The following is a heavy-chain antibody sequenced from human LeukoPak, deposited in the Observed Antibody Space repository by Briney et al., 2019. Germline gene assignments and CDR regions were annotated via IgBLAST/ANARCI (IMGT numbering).Heavy chain of an antibody. J-gene: IGHJ5*02. D-gene: IGHD3-22*01. CDR1: GFTFSSYA. CDR2: ISYDGSNK. V-gene: IGHV3-30*04. Sequence: PGGSLRLSCAASGFTFSSYAMHWVRQAPGKGLEWVAVISYDGSNKYCADSVKGRFTISRDNSKNTLYLQMNSLRAEDTAVYYCARDLTMIVENWFDPWGQGTLVTVSS. CDR3: ARDLTMIVENWFDP.